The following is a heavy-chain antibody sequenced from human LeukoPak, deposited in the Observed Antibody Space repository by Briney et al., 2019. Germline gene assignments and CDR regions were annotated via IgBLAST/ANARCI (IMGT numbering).Heavy chain of an antibody. CDR3: ARARSGSCYSCWFDP. Sequence: ASVEVSCKASGYTFTSYGISWVRQAPGQGLEWMGWISAYNGNTNYAQKLQGRVTMTTDTSTSTAYMGLRSLRSDDTAVYYCARARSGSCYSCWFDPWGQGTLVTASS. V-gene: IGHV1-18*01. J-gene: IGHJ5*02. CDR2: ISAYNGNT. CDR1: GYTFTSYG. D-gene: IGHD2-15*01.